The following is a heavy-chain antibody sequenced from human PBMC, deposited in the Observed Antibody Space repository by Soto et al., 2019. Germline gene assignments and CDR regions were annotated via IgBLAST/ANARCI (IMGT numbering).Heavy chain of an antibody. Sequence: PGGSLRLSCAASGLPHSSFAMMWVRQAPGKGLECVAGIYGSGRGIEYADSVKGRFTISRDNSRNTVYLQMTDLRADDTAVYYCAKDAVYNDGLWPMDHWGQGTKVTVSA. CDR3: AKDAVYNDGLWPMDH. CDR1: GLPHSSFA. D-gene: IGHD2-21*01. V-gene: IGHV3-23*05. CDR2: IYGSGRGI. J-gene: IGHJ4*02.